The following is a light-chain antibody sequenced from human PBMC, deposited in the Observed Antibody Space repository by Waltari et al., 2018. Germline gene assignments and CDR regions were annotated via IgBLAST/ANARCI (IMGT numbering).Light chain of an antibody. CDR2: GAS. CDR1: QDILYSSNNKNY. J-gene: IGKJ4*01. CDR3: QQCYSPPLS. Sequence: DIVMTQSPDSLVVSLGERATINCKSSQDILYSSNNKNYLAWYQHKPRQPPKLLIYGASIRASGVPDRFSGNGSGTEFTLTISSLQAEDVAVYYCQQCYSPPLSFGGGTKVELK. V-gene: IGKV4-1*01.